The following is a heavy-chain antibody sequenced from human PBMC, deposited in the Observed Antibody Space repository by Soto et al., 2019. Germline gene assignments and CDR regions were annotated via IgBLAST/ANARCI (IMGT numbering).Heavy chain of an antibody. CDR2: IYYSGST. Sequence: QVQLQQSGPGLVKPSQTLSLTCTVSGGSISGGGYYWSWIRQHPGKGLEWIGYIYYSGSTYYNPSLMSRVIISLDTSKNQFYLKLSSVTAADTAVYYCARGTEAAFYNYGMDVWGQGTTVTVSS. J-gene: IGHJ6*02. D-gene: IGHD1-1*01. V-gene: IGHV4-31*03. CDR1: GGSISGGGYY. CDR3: ARGTEAAFYNYGMDV.